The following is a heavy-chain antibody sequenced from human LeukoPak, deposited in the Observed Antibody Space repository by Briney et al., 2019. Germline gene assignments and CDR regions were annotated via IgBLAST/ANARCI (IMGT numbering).Heavy chain of an antibody. CDR3: ARSRGLNWFDP. CDR1: GGSISSYY. Sequence: SETLSLTCTVSGGSISSYYWSWIRQPPGKGLEWIGYIYYSGSTYYNPSLKSRVTISVDRSKNQFSLKLSSVTAADTAVYYCARSRGLNWFDPWGQGTLVTVSS. J-gene: IGHJ5*02. V-gene: IGHV4-59*12. CDR2: IYYSGST.